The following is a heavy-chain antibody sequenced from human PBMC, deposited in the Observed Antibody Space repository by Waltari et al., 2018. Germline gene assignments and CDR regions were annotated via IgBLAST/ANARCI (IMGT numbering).Heavy chain of an antibody. V-gene: IGHV5-51*01. Sequence: EVQLEQSGAEVKEPGESLKISCKGSGYNFSSQWITWVRQVAGQGLAWMGVCYPGDLDTRYSPSFQGQVTISADKSISTAYLQWRSLKASVSGIYYCARRGRGEEGRWFDPWGQGTMVTVSS. CDR3: ARRGRGEEGRWFDP. D-gene: IGHD2-15*01. CDR1: GYNFSSQW. CDR2: CYPGDLDT. J-gene: IGHJ5*02.